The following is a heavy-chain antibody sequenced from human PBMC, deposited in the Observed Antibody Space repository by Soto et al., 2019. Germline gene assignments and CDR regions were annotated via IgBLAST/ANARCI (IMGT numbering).Heavy chain of an antibody. D-gene: IGHD6-6*01. CDR2: IDPSDSYT. Sequence: GESLKTSCNGSGYSFTSYWISWVRQMPGKGLEWMGRIDPSDSYTNYCPPFQGHVTISADKSISTAYLQWSSLKASDTAMYYYARRVIAARPSYYYYRIDVWGHVTKVTVS. CDR3: ARRVIAARPSYYYYRIDV. J-gene: IGHJ6*02. CDR1: GYSFTSYW. V-gene: IGHV5-10-1*01.